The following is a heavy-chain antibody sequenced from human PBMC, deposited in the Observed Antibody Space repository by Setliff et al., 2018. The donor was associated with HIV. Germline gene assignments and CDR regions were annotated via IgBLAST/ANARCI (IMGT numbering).Heavy chain of an antibody. CDR1: GVSISSGGYY. CDR2: ISSRGST. V-gene: IGHV4-31*03. D-gene: IGHD3-22*01. Sequence: SETLSLTCTVSGVSISSGGYYWNWIRQHPGKGLEWIGYISSRGSTYYNPSLKSRITMSVDTSQNQVSLKLSSVTAADTAVYFCARTPEDYDQYFFDRWGQGTLVTVSS. J-gene: IGHJ4*02. CDR3: ARTPEDYDQYFFDR.